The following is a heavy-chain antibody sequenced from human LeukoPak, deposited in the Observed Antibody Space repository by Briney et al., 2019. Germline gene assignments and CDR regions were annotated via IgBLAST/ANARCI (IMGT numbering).Heavy chain of an antibody. V-gene: IGHV1-46*01. Sequence: ASVTVSCTASGYTFTSYYMHRVRQAPGQGLEWMGIINPSGGSTSYAQKFQGRVTMTRDTSTSTVYMELSSLRSEDTAVYYCAGTYYYDSSGYYRFDYWGQGTLVTVSS. J-gene: IGHJ4*02. D-gene: IGHD3-22*01. CDR3: AGTYYYDSSGYYRFDY. CDR2: INPSGGST. CDR1: GYTFTSYY.